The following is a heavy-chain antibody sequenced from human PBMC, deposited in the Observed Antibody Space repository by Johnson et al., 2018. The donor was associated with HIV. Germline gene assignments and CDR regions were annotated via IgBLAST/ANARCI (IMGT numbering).Heavy chain of an antibody. CDR2: ISGSVGST. D-gene: IGHD3-16*02. J-gene: IGHJ3*02. Sequence: VQLVESGGGLVQPGGSLRLSCAASRFTFSTYAMGWVRQSPGKGLEWVSGISGSVGSTYYADSVKGRFTISRDNSKNTLYLQMNSLRAEDTAVYYCAKDPHYDYLWGGYRYTGAFDMWGQGTMVTVSS. CDR1: RFTFSTYA. V-gene: IGHV3-23*04. CDR3: AKDPHYDYLWGGYRYTGAFDM.